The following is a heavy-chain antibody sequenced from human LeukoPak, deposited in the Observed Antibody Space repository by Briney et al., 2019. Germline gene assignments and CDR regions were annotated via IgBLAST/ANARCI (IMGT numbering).Heavy chain of an antibody. V-gene: IGHV1-69*01. J-gene: IGHJ4*02. CDR2: IIPIFGTA. CDR3: ARDLAAAGTRRGGY. Sequence: SVKVSCKASGGTFSSYAISWVRQAPGQGLEWMGGIIPIFGTANYAQEFQGRVTITADESTSTAYMELSSLRSEDTAVYYCARDLAAAGTRRGGYWGQGTLVTVSS. CDR1: GGTFSSYA. D-gene: IGHD6-13*01.